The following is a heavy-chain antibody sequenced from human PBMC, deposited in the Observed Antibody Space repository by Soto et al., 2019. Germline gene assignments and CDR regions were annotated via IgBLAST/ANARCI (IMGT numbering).Heavy chain of an antibody. CDR1: GGSFSGYY. V-gene: IGHV4-34*01. Sequence: PSETLSLTCAVYGGSFSGYYWSWIRQPPGKGLEWIGEINHSGSTNYNPSLKSRVTISVDTSKNQFSLKLSSVTAADTAVYYCARGRGSGWLYYYYGMDVWGQGTTVTVS. D-gene: IGHD6-19*01. CDR2: INHSGST. CDR3: ARGRGSGWLYYYYGMDV. J-gene: IGHJ6*02.